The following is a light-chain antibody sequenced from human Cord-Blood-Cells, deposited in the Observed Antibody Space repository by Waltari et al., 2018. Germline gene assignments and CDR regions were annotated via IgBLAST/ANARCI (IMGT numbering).Light chain of an antibody. J-gene: IGKJ4*01. CDR3: MQALQTPLT. CDR1: QSLLHSNGYNY. CDR2: LGS. Sequence: MVMNQSTLSLPVPAGEPASISCWSTQSLLHSNGYNYLDWYLQKPGQSPQLLIYLGSNRASGVADRFSGSGSGTDFTLKISRVEAEDVGVYYCMQALQTPLTFGGGTKVEIK. V-gene: IGKV2-28*01.